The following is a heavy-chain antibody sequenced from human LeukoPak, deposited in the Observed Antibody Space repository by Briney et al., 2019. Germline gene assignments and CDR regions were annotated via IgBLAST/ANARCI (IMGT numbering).Heavy chain of an antibody. J-gene: IGHJ4*02. CDR2: INHSGST. D-gene: IGHD6-19*01. V-gene: IGHV4-34*01. CDR3: ARDFLGGSGWPGGGRY. CDR1: GGSFSGYY. Sequence: SETLSLTCAVYGGSFSGYYWSWIRQPPGKGLEWIGEINHSGSTNYNPSLKSRVTISVDTSKNQFSLRLSSVTAADTAVYYCARDFLGGSGWPGGGRYWGQGTLVTVSS.